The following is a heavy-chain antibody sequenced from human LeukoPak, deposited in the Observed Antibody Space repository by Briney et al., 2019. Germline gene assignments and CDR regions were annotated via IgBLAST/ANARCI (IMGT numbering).Heavy chain of an antibody. V-gene: IGHV1-69*05. D-gene: IGHD6-13*01. CDR2: IIPIFGTA. CDR3: AGRGRIAAANPLDY. J-gene: IGHJ4*02. Sequence: SVKVSCKASGGTFSSYAISWVRQAPGQGLEWMGRIIPIFGTANYAQKFQGRVTITTDESTSTAYMELSSLRSEDTAVYYCAGRGRIAAANPLDYWGQGTLVTVSS. CDR1: GGTFSSYA.